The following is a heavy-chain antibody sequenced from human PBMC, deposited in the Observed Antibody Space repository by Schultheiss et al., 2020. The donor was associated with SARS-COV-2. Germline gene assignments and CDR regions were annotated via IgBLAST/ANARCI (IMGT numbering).Heavy chain of an antibody. CDR2: ISGSGGST. CDR3: AKSTRGYSYGLSYYFDY. Sequence: GGSLRLSCSASGFTFSSYGMHWVRQAPGKGLEWVSAISGSGGSTYYADSVKGRFTISRDNSKNTLYLQMNSLRAEDTAVYYCAKSTRGYSYGLSYYFDYWGQGTLGTVSS. D-gene: IGHD5-18*01. J-gene: IGHJ4*02. V-gene: IGHV3-23*01. CDR1: GFTFSSYG.